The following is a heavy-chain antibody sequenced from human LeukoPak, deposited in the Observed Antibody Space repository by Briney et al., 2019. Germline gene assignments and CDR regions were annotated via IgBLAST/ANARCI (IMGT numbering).Heavy chain of an antibody. J-gene: IGHJ4*02. Sequence: PSETLSLTCPVSGGSISSYYWSWIRQPPGKGLEWIGYIYYSGSTNYNPSLKSRVTISLDTSKNQVSLRLKSVTAADTAVYYCAKSGGYGLIDYWGQGTLVTVSS. CDR2: IYYSGST. D-gene: IGHD1-26*01. V-gene: IGHV4-59*08. CDR3: AKSGGYGLIDY. CDR1: GGSISSYY.